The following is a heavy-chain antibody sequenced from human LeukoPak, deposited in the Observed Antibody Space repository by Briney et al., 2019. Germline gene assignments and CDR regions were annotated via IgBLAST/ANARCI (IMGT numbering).Heavy chain of an antibody. D-gene: IGHD2-8*01. CDR2: ISGSGGST. CDR3: AKEGGIVLMVYAISNWFDP. CDR1: GFTFSSNA. V-gene: IGHV3-23*01. J-gene: IGHJ5*02. Sequence: GGSLRLSCAASGFTFSSNAMSWVRQAPGEGLEWVSAISGSGGSTYYADSVKGRFTISTDNSKNTLYLQMNSLRAEDTAVYYCAKEGGIVLMVYAISNWFDPWGQGTLVTVSS.